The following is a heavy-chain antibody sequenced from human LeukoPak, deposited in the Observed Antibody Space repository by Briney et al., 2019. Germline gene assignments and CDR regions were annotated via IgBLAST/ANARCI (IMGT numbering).Heavy chain of an antibody. Sequence: GGSLRLSCAASGFTFSSYAMHWVRQAPGKGLEWVAVISYDGSNKYYADSVKGRFTISRDNSKNTLYLQMISLRAEDTAVYYCARDGNRYSYGSFDYWGQGTLVTVSS. CDR1: GFTFSSYA. CDR3: ARDGNRYSYGSFDY. CDR2: ISYDGSNK. D-gene: IGHD5-18*01. V-gene: IGHV3-30*04. J-gene: IGHJ4*02.